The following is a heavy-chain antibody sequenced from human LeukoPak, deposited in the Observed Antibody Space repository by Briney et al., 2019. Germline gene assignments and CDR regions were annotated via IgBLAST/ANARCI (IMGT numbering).Heavy chain of an antibody. Sequence: SETLSLTGTGSGGSFSSYYWSWIRQPPGKGLEWIGYMYYSGSSGSTNYNPSLTSRVTISVDTSKNQFSLKLSSVTAADTAVYYCARGGTMTTVPLWGQGTLVTVSS. D-gene: IGHD4-17*01. V-gene: IGHV4-59*08. CDR1: GGSFSSYY. CDR3: ARGGTMTTVPL. J-gene: IGHJ4*02. CDR2: MYYSGSSGST.